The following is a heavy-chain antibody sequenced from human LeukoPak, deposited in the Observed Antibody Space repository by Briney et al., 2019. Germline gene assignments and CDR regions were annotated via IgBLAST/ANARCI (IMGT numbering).Heavy chain of an antibody. V-gene: IGHV1-18*01. J-gene: IGHJ4*02. Sequence: ASVKVSCNASGYIFHNYSISWVRQAPGQGLEWMGWTSGYNGNTNYAQKLQDRVTMTTDTSTNTAYMELRSLRSDDTAVYYCARDDENMAAKFVSGADYWGQGTLVTVSS. CDR2: TSGYNGNT. CDR3: ARDDENMAAKFVSGADY. D-gene: IGHD6-6*01. CDR1: GYIFHNYS.